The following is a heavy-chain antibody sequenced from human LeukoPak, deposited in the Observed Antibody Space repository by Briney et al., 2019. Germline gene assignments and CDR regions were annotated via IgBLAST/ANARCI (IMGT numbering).Heavy chain of an antibody. D-gene: IGHD3-22*01. CDR1: GGSFSGYY. CDR3: ARGDYYDSSGSSYYFDY. J-gene: IGHJ4*02. Sequence: SETLSLTWAVYGGSFSGYYWSWIRQPPGKGLEWIGEINHSGSTNYNPSLKSRVTISVDTSKNQFSLKLSSVTAADTAVYYCARGDYYDSSGSSYYFDYWGQGTLVAVSS. V-gene: IGHV4-34*01. CDR2: INHSGST.